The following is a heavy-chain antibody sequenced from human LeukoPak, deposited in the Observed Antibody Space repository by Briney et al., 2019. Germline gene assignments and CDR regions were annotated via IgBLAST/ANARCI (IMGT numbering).Heavy chain of an antibody. V-gene: IGHV1-8*01. CDR3: ARGGYYYVGNAFDI. Sequence: ASVKVSCKASGYTFTSYDINWVRQATGQGLEWMGWMNPNSGNTGYAQKFHGRVTRTRNTSISTAYMELSSLRSEDTAVYYCARGGYYYVGNAFDIWGQGTMVTVSS. D-gene: IGHD3-22*01. CDR2: MNPNSGNT. CDR1: GYTFTSYD. J-gene: IGHJ3*02.